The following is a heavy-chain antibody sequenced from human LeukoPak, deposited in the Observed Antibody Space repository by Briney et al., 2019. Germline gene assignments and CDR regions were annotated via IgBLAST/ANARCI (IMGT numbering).Heavy chain of an antibody. D-gene: IGHD6-13*01. CDR2: IYYSGST. Sequence: PSETLSLTCTVSGGSISSSSYYWGWIRQPPGKGLEWIGSIYYSGSTYYNPSLKSRVTISVDTSKNQFSLKLSSVTAAGTAVYYCARISVGAAGNNWFDPWGQGTLVTVSS. V-gene: IGHV4-39*01. J-gene: IGHJ5*02. CDR1: GGSISSSSYY. CDR3: ARISVGAAGNNWFDP.